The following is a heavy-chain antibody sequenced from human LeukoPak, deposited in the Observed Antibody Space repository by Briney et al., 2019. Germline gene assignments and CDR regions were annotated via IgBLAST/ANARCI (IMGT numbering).Heavy chain of an antibody. CDR1: GYTLTMYD. CDR2: MNLNSRNT. CDR3: AIRPYSSGLYGGYGMDV. Sequence: GASVTVSYKASGYTLTMYDIKRVRQAPGEGGERKGWMNLNSRNTGNAQMLQGRVTMTRNTSIPTAYMELSSLRSEATAVYYCAIRPYSSGLYGGYGMDVWGQGTTVTVSS. D-gene: IGHD6-19*01. V-gene: IGHV1-8*01. J-gene: IGHJ6*02.